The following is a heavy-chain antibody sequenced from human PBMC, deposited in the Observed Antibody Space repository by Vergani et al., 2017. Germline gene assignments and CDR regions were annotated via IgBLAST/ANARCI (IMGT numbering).Heavy chain of an antibody. CDR2: INHSGST. CDR1: GGSISSGYY. J-gene: IGHJ6*02. V-gene: IGHV4-4*02. D-gene: IGHD5-24*01. Sequence: QVHLQESGPGLVKPSQTLSLTCTVSGGSISSGYYWSWIRQHPGKGLEWIGEINHSGSTNYNPSLKSRVTISVDTSKNQFSLKLSSVTAADTAVYYCATHERRDGWDVWGQGTTVTVSS. CDR3: ATHERRDGWDV.